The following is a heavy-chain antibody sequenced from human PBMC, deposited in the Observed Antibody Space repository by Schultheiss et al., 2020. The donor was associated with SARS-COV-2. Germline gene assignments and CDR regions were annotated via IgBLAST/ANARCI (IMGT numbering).Heavy chain of an antibody. CDR1: GYTFTSYA. CDR2: IVVGSGNT. Sequence: SVKVSCKASGYTFTSYAMHWVRQAPGQRLEWIGWIVVGSGNTNYAQKFQERVTITRDMSTSTAYMELSSLRSEDTAVYYCARDQVVPAAMFNVWGQGTTVTVSS. CDR3: ARDQVVPAAMFNV. D-gene: IGHD2-2*01. J-gene: IGHJ6*02. V-gene: IGHV1-58*02.